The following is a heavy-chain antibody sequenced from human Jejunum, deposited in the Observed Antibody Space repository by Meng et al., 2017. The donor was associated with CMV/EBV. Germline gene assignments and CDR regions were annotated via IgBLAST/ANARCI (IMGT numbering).Heavy chain of an antibody. V-gene: IGHV3-13*01. J-gene: IGHJ3*02. D-gene: IGHD3-16*01. CDR2: IGTVGDT. Sequence: SCAASGFTFSTYDMHWVRQATGKGLEWVSGIGTVGDTYYPDSGKGRFTISREHAKNSLYLQMNSLRAGDTAVYYCARDGGLGAFDIWGQGTMVTVSS. CDR3: ARDGGLGAFDI. CDR1: GFTFSTYD.